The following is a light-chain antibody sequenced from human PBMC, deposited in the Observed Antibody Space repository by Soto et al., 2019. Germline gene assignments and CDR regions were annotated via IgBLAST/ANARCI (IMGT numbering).Light chain of an antibody. CDR3: QQYNNWPPIT. CDR2: GAS. Sequence: EIVMTQSPATLSVSPWERATLSCRAGQSIGSNLAWYQQKTGQAPRLLIYGASTRATGIPARFSGSGSGTEFTLTISSLQSEDFAVYYCQQYNNWPPITFGQGTRLENK. J-gene: IGKJ5*01. V-gene: IGKV3-15*01. CDR1: QSIGSN.